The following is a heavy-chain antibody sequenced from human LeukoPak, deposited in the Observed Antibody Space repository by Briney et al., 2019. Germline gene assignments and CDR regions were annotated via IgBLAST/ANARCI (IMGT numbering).Heavy chain of an antibody. D-gene: IGHD2/OR15-2a*01. J-gene: IGHJ4*03. Sequence: GGSLRLSCKGSGVTFEDYYLSWIRQAPGKGLEWISYISSTGGDKFYADPVKGRFIISRDNAMNSVYMEMNDLTAEDTAFYYCARGENGSFD. V-gene: IGHV3-11*01. CDR2: ISSTGGDK. CDR3: ARGENGSFD. CDR1: GVTFEDYY.